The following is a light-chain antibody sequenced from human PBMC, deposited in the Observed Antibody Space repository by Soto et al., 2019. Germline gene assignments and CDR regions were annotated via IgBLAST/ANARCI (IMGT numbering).Light chain of an antibody. Sequence: EIVLTQSPATLSWSPVERGNLSFGASQSVTSTSIAWYQQKPGQAPRLLIYGASSRATGIPDRFSGSGSGTDFTLTISRLEPQDFAVYYCQQYGTSARTFGQGTKVDI. CDR1: QSVTSTS. CDR2: GAS. J-gene: IGKJ1*01. V-gene: IGKV3-20*01. CDR3: QQYGTSART.